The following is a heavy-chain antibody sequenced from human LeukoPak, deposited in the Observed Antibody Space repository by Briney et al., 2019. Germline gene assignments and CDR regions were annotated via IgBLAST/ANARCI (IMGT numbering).Heavy chain of an antibody. CDR1: GGSISSGGYS. CDR3: ARGVVHYYDSSGYFARPSYYFDY. V-gene: IGHV4-30-2*01. Sequence: SETLSLTCAVSGGSISSGGYSWSWIRQPPGKGLEWIGYIYHSGSTNYNPSLKSRVTISDTSKNQFSLKLSSVTAADTAVYYCARGVVHYYDSSGYFARPSYYFDYWGQGTLVTVSS. J-gene: IGHJ4*02. CDR2: IYHSGST. D-gene: IGHD3-22*01.